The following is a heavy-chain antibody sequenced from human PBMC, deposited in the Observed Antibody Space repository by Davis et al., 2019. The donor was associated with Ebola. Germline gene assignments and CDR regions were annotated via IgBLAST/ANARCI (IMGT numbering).Heavy chain of an antibody. V-gene: IGHV5-51*01. D-gene: IGHD5-18*01. J-gene: IGHJ5*02. CDR3: ARGGYSYAWFDP. CDR1: DDSFTSYW. Sequence: GESLKISCKDSDDSFTSYWIGWVRQMPGKGLEWMGLIYPGDSDTRYSPSFQGQVTISADKSTTTAYLQWSSLKASDTAMYYCARGGYSYAWFDPWGQGTLVTVSS. CDR2: IYPGDSDT.